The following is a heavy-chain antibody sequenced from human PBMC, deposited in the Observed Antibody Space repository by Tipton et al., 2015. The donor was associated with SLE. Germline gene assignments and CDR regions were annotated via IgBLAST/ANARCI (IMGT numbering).Heavy chain of an antibody. CDR2: IYTSGST. CDR3: ARAGYSSSWNY. J-gene: IGHJ4*02. CDR1: GGSISSGSYY. V-gene: IGHV4-61*09. D-gene: IGHD6-13*01. Sequence: TLSLTCTVSGGSISSGSYYWSWIRQPAGKGLEWIGYIYTSGSTNYNPSLKSRVTISVDTSKNQFSLKLSSVTAADTAVYYCARAGYSSSWNYWGQGTLVTVSS.